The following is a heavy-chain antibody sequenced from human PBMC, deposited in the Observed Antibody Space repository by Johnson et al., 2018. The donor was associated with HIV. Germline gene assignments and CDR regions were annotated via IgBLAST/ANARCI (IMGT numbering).Heavy chain of an antibody. V-gene: IGHV3-33*08. J-gene: IGHJ3*02. Sequence: QVQLVESGGGVVQPGRSLRLSCAASGFTFSSNAMHWVRQAPGKGLEWVAVPWYDGSNQYYADSVKGRFRISRDNSKNKLYLQMNSLRAEDTAMFYCARHSSWNYRGGAFDIWGQGTMVTVSS. CDR3: ARHSSWNYRGGAFDI. CDR1: GFTFSSNA. D-gene: IGHD1-7*01. CDR2: PWYDGSNQ.